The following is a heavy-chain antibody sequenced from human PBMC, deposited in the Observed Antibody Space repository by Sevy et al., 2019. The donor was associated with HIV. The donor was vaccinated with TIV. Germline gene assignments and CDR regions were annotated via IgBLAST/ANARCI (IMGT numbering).Heavy chain of an antibody. Sequence: GGSLRLSCAASGFIFDDYYMSWIRQTPGKGLEWVAHLTSSGIGIHHADSVRSRFTISRDNAKNSLYLQMNSLRAEDTAVYCCARVRGSYSSDYWGQGTLVTVSS. J-gene: IGHJ4*02. D-gene: IGHD1-26*01. CDR2: LTSSGIGI. CDR1: GFIFDDYY. CDR3: ARVRGSYSSDY. V-gene: IGHV3-11*01.